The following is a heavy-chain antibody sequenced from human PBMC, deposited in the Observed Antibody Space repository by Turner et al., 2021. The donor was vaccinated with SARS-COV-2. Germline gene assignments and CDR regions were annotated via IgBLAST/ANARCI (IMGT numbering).Heavy chain of an antibody. V-gene: IGHV3-66*02. D-gene: IGHD1-1*01. CDR3: ARDLNGGRGP. J-gene: IGHJ5*02. CDR1: GFTVRSNY. Sequence: ESQLVESGGGLVQPGGSLRLSCGASGFTVRSNYMSWVRLAPWKGLGWVSVIYSGDSTFYANSVKGRFTISRDSSKNSLYLQMNSLRTEDTAVYYCARDLNGGRGPWGQGTLVTVSS. CDR2: IYSGDST.